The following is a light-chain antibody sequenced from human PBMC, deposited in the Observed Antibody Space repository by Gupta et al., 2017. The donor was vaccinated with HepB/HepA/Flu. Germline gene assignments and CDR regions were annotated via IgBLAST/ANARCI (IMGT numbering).Light chain of an antibody. V-gene: IGKV1-5*03. CDR3: QQDNSLWT. J-gene: IGKJ1*01. Sequence: DIQMTQSPSTLSTSVGDRVTITCRASQSISSWLAWYQQKPGKAPKLLIYKASSLESGVPSRFSGSGSGTEFTLTISSLQPDDFATYYCQQDNSLWTFGQGTKVEIK. CDR1: QSISSW. CDR2: KAS.